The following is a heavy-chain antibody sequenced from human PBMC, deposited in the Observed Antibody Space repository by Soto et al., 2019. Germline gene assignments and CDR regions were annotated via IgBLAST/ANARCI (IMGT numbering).Heavy chain of an antibody. Sequence: EVQLVVSGGGLIQPGGSLRLSCAASGFIVSSTYMSWVRQAPGKGLEWVSVISSGDDTYYADSMKGRFTISRDNSKNEVYLQMDNLRAEDTAVYCCARNSSPGGMDVWGQGTTVTVSS. CDR1: GFIVSSTY. CDR2: ISSGDDT. CDR3: ARNSSPGGMDV. J-gene: IGHJ6*02. V-gene: IGHV3-53*01. D-gene: IGHD6-13*01.